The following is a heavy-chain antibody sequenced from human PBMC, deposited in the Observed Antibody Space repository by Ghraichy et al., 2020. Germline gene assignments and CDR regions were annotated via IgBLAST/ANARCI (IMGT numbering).Heavy chain of an antibody. CDR2: ISSSSDTI. V-gene: IGHV3-48*01. CDR1: GFTCSNYN. J-gene: IGHJ6*02. CDR3: ARSYGDPAGYYYYGMDV. D-gene: IGHD4-17*01. Sequence: GGSLRLSCAASGFTCSNYNMKWFRQAPGKELEWVSYISSSSDTIYYADSVKGRFTISRDNAKNSLYLQMNSLRAEDTAVYYCARSYGDPAGYYYYGMDVWGQGTTVTVSS.